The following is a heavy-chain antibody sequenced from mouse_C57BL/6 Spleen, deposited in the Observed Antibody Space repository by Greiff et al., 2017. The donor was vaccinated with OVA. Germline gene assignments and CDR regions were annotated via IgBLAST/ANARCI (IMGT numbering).Heavy chain of an antibody. CDR2: IHPNSGST. CDR3: ARRETGRFAC. J-gene: IGHJ3*01. D-gene: IGHD4-1*01. Sequence: QVQLKQPGAELVKPGASVKLSCKASGYTFTSYWMHWVKQRPGQGLEWIGMIHPNSGSTNYNEKFKSKDTLTVDKSSSTAYMQLSSLTSEDSAVYYSARRETGRFACWGQGTLVTVSA. V-gene: IGHV1-64*01. CDR1: GYTFTSYW.